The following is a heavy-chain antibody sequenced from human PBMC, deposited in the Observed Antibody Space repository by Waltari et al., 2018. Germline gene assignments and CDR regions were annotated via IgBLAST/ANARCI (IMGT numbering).Heavy chain of an antibody. J-gene: IGHJ4*02. CDR1: GVSISSYY. V-gene: IGHV4-59*01. Sequence: QVQLQESGPGLVKPSETLSLPCTVSGVSISSYYWSWIRQPPGKGLEWIGYIYYSGSTNYNPSLKSRVTISVDTSKNQFSLKLSSVTAADTAVYYCAKTGLLSAFDYWGQGTLVTVSS. CDR3: AKTGLLSAFDY. CDR2: IYYSGST. D-gene: IGHD3-9*01.